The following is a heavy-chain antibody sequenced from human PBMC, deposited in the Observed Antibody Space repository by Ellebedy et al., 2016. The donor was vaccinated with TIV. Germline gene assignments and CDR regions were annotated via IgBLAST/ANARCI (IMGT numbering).Heavy chain of an antibody. J-gene: IGHJ4*02. CDR3: ARAMWSYYFDY. D-gene: IGHD2-21*01. CDR1: GGSLSNYY. V-gene: IGHV4-34*01. CDR2: VNHSGST. Sequence: MPSETLSLTCTVSGGSLSNYYWSWIRQPPGKGLEWIGEVNHSGSTNYNPSLKSRVTISVDTSKNQFSLKLSSVTAADTAVYYCARAMWSYYFDYWGQGTLVTVSS.